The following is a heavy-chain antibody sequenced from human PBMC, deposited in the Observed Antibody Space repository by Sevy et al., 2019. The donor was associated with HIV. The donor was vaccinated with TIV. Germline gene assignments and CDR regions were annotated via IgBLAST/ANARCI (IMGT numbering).Heavy chain of an antibody. Sequence: GESLKISCKGSGYSFTSYWIGWVRQMPGKGLEWMGIIYPGDSGTRYSPSFQGQVTISADRSISPAYLQWSSLKASDTAMYYCARHVRSLYCGGDCYSFLTVGFDYWGQGTLVTVSS. D-gene: IGHD2-21*01. J-gene: IGHJ4*02. V-gene: IGHV5-51*01. CDR3: ARHVRSLYCGGDCYSFLTVGFDY. CDR1: GYSFTSYW. CDR2: IYPGDSGT.